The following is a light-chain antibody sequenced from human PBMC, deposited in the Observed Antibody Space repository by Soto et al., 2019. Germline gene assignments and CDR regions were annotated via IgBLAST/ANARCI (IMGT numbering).Light chain of an antibody. CDR2: EVS. Sequence: QSALTQPASVSGSPGQSITISCNGTSSDVGGYNYVSWYQQHPGTAPKLMIYEVSNRPSGVSDRFSGSRSGNTASLTISGPQAEDESDYYCISYTSSSTWVFGGGPKLTVL. J-gene: IGLJ3*02. V-gene: IGLV2-14*01. CDR3: ISYTSSSTWV. CDR1: SSDVGGYNY.